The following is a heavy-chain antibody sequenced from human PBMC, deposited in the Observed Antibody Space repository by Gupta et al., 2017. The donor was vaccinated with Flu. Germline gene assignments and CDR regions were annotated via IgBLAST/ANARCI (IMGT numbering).Heavy chain of an antibody. V-gene: IGHV1-69*02. CDR2: IIPILGIA. CDR1: GGTFSSYT. J-gene: IGHJ4*02. D-gene: IGHD5-18*01. CDR3: ATPGGAVDTAMVLDY. Sequence: QVQLVQSGAEVKKPGSSVKVSCKASGGTFSSYTISWVRQAPGQGLEWMGRIIPILGIANYAQKFQGRVTITADKSTSTAYMELSSLRSEDTAVYYCATPGGAVDTAMVLDYWGQGTLVTVSS.